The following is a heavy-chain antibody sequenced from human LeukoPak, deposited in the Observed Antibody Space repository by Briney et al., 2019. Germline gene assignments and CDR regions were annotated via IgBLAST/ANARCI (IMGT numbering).Heavy chain of an antibody. CDR2: ISYDGSNK. CDR3: ARDPLY. Sequence: GRSLRLSCAASGFTFSSYAMHWVRQAPGKGLEWVAVISYDGSNKYYADSVKGRFTISRDNSKNTLYLQMNSLGAEDTAVYYCARDPLYWGQGTLVTVSS. J-gene: IGHJ4*02. CDR1: GFTFSSYA. V-gene: IGHV3-30*04.